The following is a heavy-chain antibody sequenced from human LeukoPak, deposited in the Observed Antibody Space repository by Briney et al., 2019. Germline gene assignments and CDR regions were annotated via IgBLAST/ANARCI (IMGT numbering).Heavy chain of an antibody. CDR1: GYTFTGYY. CDR3: ASRYSSGSYFDY. Sequence: ASVKVSCKASGYTFTGYYMHWVRQAPGQGLEWMGWTNPNSGGTNYAQKFQGRVTMTRDTSISTAYMELSRLRSDDTAVYYCASRYSSGSYFDYWGQGTLVTVSS. CDR2: TNPNSGGT. J-gene: IGHJ4*02. V-gene: IGHV1-2*02. D-gene: IGHD6-19*01.